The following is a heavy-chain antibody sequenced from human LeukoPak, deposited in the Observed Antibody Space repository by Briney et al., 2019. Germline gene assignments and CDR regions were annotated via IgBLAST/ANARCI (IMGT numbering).Heavy chain of an antibody. CDR2: IKTDGSHT. Sequence: GGSLRLSCAASGCTYSSYWMTWVRQAPGKGLEWVANIKTDGSHTYYVDSVKGRFTISRDNAKNLLFLQLGSLRADDTGVYYCARAKKCGRDYHLDSWGQGTLVTVSS. CDR1: GCTYSSYW. D-gene: IGHD3-10*01. V-gene: IGHV3-7*01. J-gene: IGHJ4*02. CDR3: ARAKKCGRDYHLDS.